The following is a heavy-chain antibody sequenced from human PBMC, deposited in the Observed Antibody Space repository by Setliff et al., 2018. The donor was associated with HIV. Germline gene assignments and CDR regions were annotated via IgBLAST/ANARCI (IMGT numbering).Heavy chain of an antibody. D-gene: IGHD3-10*01. CDR3: ARGGPSGSIDY. CDR2: IKIDGSST. V-gene: IGHV3-74*01. CDR1: GFTFSSYW. J-gene: IGHJ4*02. Sequence: GGSLRLSCAASGFTFSSYWMHWVRQAPGKGLVWVSHIKIDGSSTNYADSVKGRFTISRDNAKNTLYLQMNCLRAEDTAVYYCARGGPSGSIDYWGQGALVTVSS.